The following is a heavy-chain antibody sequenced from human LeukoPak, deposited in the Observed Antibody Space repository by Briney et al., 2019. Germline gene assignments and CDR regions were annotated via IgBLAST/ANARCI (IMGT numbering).Heavy chain of an antibody. CDR2: ISGGGDIT. V-gene: IGHV3-23*01. Sequence: GGSLRLSYAASGFNFANHAMSWVRQTPGKGLEWVSAISGGGDITYYADSVTGRFTISRDNSKDTLFLQMHSLRPGDTAVYYCVREDTPATANYWGQGTLVTISS. J-gene: IGHJ4*02. CDR3: VREDTPATANY. CDR1: GFNFANHA. D-gene: IGHD2-21*02.